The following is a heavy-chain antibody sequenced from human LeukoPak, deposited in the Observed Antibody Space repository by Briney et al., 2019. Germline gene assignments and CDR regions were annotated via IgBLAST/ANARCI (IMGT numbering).Heavy chain of an antibody. CDR2: IIPILGTA. V-gene: IGHV1-69*04. Sequence: ASVKVSCKASGGTFSSYAITWVRQAPGQGLEWMGRIIPILGTADYAQKFQGRVTITADKSTSTAYMELSSLRSEDTAMYYCARDRDYYDSSSPLDYWGQGTLVTVSS. J-gene: IGHJ4*02. CDR1: GGTFSSYA. D-gene: IGHD3-22*01. CDR3: ARDRDYYDSSSPLDY.